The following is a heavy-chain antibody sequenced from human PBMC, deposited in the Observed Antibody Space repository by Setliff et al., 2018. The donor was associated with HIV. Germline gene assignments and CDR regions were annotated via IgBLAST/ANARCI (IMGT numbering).Heavy chain of an antibody. CDR1: GGPFTSA. CDR3: ASDSPAARFEELEDHCYYFMDV. V-gene: IGHV1-69*13. D-gene: IGHD3-10*01. J-gene: IGHJ6*03. CDR2: IIPIFGTA. Sequence: VASVKVSCKASGGPFTSAFNWVRQVPGQGLEWMGGIIPIFGTANYAQNFGGRVTITADQSTTTSYLQLNSLRFEDTAIYYCASDSPAARFEELEDHCYYFMDVWGKGTTVTVSS.